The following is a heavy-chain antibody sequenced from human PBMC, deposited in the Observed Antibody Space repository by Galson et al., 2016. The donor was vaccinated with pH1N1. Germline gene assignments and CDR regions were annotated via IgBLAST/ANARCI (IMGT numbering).Heavy chain of an antibody. V-gene: IGHV3-11*01. CDR2: ISSSDTI. D-gene: IGHD1-7*01. CDR1: GFTFSDYH. J-gene: IGHJ4*02. CDR3: AGDLGSLELMDLTFDY. Sequence: SLRLSCAASGFTFSDYHMSWIRQAPGEGLEWVSYISSSDTIYYADSVKGRFTISRDNAKNSLYLQMNSLRAEDTAVYYCAGDLGSLELMDLTFDYWGQGTLVTVSS.